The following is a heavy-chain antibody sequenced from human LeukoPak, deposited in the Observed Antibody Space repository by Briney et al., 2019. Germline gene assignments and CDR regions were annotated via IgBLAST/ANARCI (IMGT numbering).Heavy chain of an antibody. D-gene: IGHD6-19*01. Sequence: GGSLRLSCAASGFTFSSYWMSWVRQAPGKGLEWMANIKQDGSEKYYVDSVKGRFTISRDNAKNSLYLQMNSLRAEDTAVYYCARVGGASSGWYGIDYWGQGTLVTVSS. CDR1: GFTFSSYW. J-gene: IGHJ4*02. CDR3: ARVGGASSGWYGIDY. CDR2: IKQDGSEK. V-gene: IGHV3-7*01.